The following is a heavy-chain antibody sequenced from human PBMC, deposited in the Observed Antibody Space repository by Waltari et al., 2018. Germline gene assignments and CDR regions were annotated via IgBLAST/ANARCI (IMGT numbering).Heavy chain of an antibody. J-gene: IGHJ6*02. CDR2: IIPIFGTA. V-gene: IGHV1-69*05. CDR3: ASNLLWFRDLGYYYYGMDV. Sequence: QVQLVQSGAEVKKPGSSVKVSCKASGGTFSSYAISWVRQAPGQGLEWMGGIIPIFGTANYAQKFQCRVTITTDEATSTAYMELSNLRSEDTAVYYCASNLLWFRDLGYYYYGMDVWGQGTTVTVSS. CDR1: GGTFSSYA. D-gene: IGHD3-10*01.